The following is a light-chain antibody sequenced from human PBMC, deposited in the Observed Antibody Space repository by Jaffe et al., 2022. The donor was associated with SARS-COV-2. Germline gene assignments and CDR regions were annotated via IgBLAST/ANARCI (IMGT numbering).Light chain of an antibody. CDR1: QTIRNNY. CDR2: DTS. CDR3: QQYDNPPTT. J-gene: IGKJ1*01. V-gene: IGKV3-20*01. Sequence: EIVLAQSPGTLSLSPGDRATLSCRASQTIRNNYLAWYQQRAGQAPRLLIYDTSTRATGVPDRFSGSGSGSDFTLTISRLEPEDVAVYYCQQYDNPPTTFGQGTRLEIK.